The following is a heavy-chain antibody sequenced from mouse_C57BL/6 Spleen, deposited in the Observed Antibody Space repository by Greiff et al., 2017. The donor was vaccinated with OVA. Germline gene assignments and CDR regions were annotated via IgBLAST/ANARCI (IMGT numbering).Heavy chain of an antibody. CDR3: ARTSGSSPLAMDY. Sequence: VQLQQPGAELVKPGASVKMSCKASGYTFTSYWITWVKQRPGQGLEWIGDIYPGSGSTNYNEKFKSKATLTVDTSASTAYMQLSSLTSEDSAVYYCARTSGSSPLAMDYWGQGTSVTVSS. J-gene: IGHJ4*01. CDR1: GYTFTSYW. CDR2: IYPGSGST. V-gene: IGHV1-55*01. D-gene: IGHD1-1*01.